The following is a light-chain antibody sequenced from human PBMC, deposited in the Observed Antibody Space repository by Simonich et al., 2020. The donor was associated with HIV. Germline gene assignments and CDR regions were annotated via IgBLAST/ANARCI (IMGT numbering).Light chain of an antibody. CDR1: QSVSSSY. CDR2: DAS. V-gene: IGKV3D-20*01. Sequence: EIVLTQSPGTLSLSPGERATLSCRASQSVSSSYLAWSQQKPGLAPRLLIYDASSRATGIPDRFSGSGSGTDFTLTISRLEPEDFAVYYCQQYGSSPTFGQGTRLEIK. J-gene: IGKJ5*01. CDR3: QQYGSSPT.